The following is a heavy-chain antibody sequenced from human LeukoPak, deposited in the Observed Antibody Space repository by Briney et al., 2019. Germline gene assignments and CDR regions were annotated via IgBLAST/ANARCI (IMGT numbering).Heavy chain of an antibody. V-gene: IGHV1-18*01. CDR2: ISAYNGNT. Sequence: ASVKVSCKASGYTFTSYGISWVRQAPGQGLEWMGWISAYNGNTNYAQKLQGRVTMTTDTSTSTAYMELRSLRSDDTAVYYCARVSMDDYGDCGWFDPWGQGTLVTVSS. CDR3: ARVSMDDYGDCGWFDP. J-gene: IGHJ5*02. CDR1: GYTFTSYG. D-gene: IGHD4-17*01.